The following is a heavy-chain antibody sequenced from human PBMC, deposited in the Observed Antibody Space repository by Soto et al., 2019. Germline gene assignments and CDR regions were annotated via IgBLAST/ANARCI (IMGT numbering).Heavy chain of an antibody. Sequence: GGSLRRSCAASGFTFSSYEMNWVRQAPGKGLEWVSYISSSGSTIYYADSVKGRFTISRDNAKNSLYLQMNSLRAEDTAVYYCARDSTITMVRGVMNYYYGMDVWGQGTTVTVSS. CDR2: ISSSGSTI. CDR1: GFTFSSYE. CDR3: ARDSTITMVRGVMNYYYGMDV. J-gene: IGHJ6*02. V-gene: IGHV3-48*03. D-gene: IGHD3-10*01.